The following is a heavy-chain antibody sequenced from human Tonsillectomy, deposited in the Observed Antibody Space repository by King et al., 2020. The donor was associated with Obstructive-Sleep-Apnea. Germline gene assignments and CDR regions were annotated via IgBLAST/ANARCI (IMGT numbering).Heavy chain of an antibody. CDR1: GFTFDDCA. CDR2: ISWSGDRV. CDR3: AKDQGEYFGVGAFDI. Sequence: EVQLVESGGGFVQPGRSLRLSCAASGFTFDDCAMHWVRQVPGKGLERVASISWSGDRVAYADSVKGRFSISRDNARNSLFLQMNGLRREDTALYYCAKDQGEYFGVGAFDIWGQGTMVTVSS. V-gene: IGHV3-9*01. J-gene: IGHJ3*02. D-gene: IGHD3-10*01.